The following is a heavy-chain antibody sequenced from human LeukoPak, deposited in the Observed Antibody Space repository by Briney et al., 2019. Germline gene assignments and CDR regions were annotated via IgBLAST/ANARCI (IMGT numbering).Heavy chain of an antibody. CDR3: ARVPFGHDHAHYGDY. CDR2: IYPGDSDA. CDR1: GYSFSNYW. D-gene: IGHD4-17*01. J-gene: IGHJ4*02. V-gene: IGHV5-51*01. Sequence: GESLKISCKGSGYSFSNYWIAWVRQMPGKGLEWMGIIYPGDSDARYGPSFQGQVTISADKSISTAYLQWSSLKASDTAMYYCARVPFGHDHAHYGDYWGQGTLVTVSS.